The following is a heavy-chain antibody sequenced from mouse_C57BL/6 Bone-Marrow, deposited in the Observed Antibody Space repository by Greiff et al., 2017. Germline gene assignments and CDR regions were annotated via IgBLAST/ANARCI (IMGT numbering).Heavy chain of an antibody. Sequence: QVQLQQSGAELVKPGASVKMSCKASGYTFTSYWITWVKQRPGQGLEWIGDIYPGSGSTNYNEKFKSKATLTVDTSSSTAYMQLSSLTSEDSAVYYGARVNYGSSPAWFAYWGQGTLVTVSA. J-gene: IGHJ3*01. CDR1: GYTFTSYW. V-gene: IGHV1-55*01. CDR2: IYPGSGST. D-gene: IGHD1-1*01. CDR3: ARVNYGSSPAWFAY.